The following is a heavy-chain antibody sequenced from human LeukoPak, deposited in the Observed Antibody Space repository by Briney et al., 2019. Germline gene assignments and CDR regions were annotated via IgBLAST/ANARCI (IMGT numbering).Heavy chain of an antibody. Sequence: GGSLRLSCAASGLTFSNYAMTWVRQAPGKGLEWVSGISGGGGSTYYADSVKGRFTISRDNSKNTLDLQMSSLRAEDTAVYYCAKGRDYGGDACFDYWGQGTQVTVSS. CDR3: AKGRDYGGDACFDY. J-gene: IGHJ4*02. CDR1: GLTFSNYA. D-gene: IGHD4-23*01. CDR2: ISGGGGST. V-gene: IGHV3-23*01.